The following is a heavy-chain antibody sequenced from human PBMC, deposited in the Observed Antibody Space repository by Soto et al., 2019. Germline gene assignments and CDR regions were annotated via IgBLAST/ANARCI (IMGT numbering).Heavy chain of an antibody. CDR2: MNPNSGNT. J-gene: IGHJ6*02. D-gene: IGHD3-3*01. V-gene: IGHV1-8*01. Sequence: ASVKVSCKASGYTFTSYDINWVRQATGQGLEWMGWMNPNSGNTGYAQKFQGRVTMTRNTSISTAYMELSSLRSEDTAVYYCARVGFQSSYYDFWSGYYNYYYYGMDVWGQGTTVTVSS. CDR3: ARVGFQSSYYDFWSGYYNYYYYGMDV. CDR1: GYTFTSYD.